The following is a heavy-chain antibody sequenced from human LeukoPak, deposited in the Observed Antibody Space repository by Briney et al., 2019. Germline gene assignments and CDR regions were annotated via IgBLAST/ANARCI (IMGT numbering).Heavy chain of an antibody. J-gene: IGHJ5*02. CDR2: ISSSSSYI. V-gene: IGHV3-21*01. Sequence: GGSLRLSCAASGFTFSSYSMNWVRQAPGKGLEWVSSISSSSSYIYYADPVKGRFTISRDNAKNSLYLQMNSLRAEDTAVYYCARVPHGSGYSSSWYPRWFDPWGKGSLVTVSS. CDR1: GFTFSSYS. CDR3: ARVPHGSGYSSSWYPRWFDP. D-gene: IGHD6-13*01.